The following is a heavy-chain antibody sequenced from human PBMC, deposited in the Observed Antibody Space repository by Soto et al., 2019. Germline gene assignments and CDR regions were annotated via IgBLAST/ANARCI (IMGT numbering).Heavy chain of an antibody. Sequence: SETLSLTCTVSGGSISSGNYYWSWIRQPPGKGLEWIGYIYYSGSTYYNPSLKSRVTISVDTSKNQFSLKLSSVTAADTAVYYCARSGVVVAATIWFDPWGQGTLVTGSS. D-gene: IGHD2-15*01. CDR3: ARSGVVVAATIWFDP. CDR1: GGSISSGNYY. V-gene: IGHV4-30-4*01. J-gene: IGHJ5*02. CDR2: IYYSGST.